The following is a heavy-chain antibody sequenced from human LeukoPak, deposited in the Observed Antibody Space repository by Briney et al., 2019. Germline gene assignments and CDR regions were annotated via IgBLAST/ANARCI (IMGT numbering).Heavy chain of an antibody. CDR2: IRYDGSNK. Sequence: GGSLRLSCAASGFTFSSYGMHWVRQAPGKGLEWVAFIRYDGSNKYYADSVKGRFTISRDNSKNTLYLQMNSLRAEDTAVYYCARDPGIAAAGQVDYWGQGTLVTVSS. CDR1: GFTFSSYG. CDR3: ARDPGIAAAGQVDY. D-gene: IGHD6-13*01. V-gene: IGHV3-30*02. J-gene: IGHJ4*02.